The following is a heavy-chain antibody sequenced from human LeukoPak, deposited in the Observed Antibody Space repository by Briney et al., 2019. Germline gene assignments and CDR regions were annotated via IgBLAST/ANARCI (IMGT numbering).Heavy chain of an antibody. D-gene: IGHD2-15*01. Sequence: GGSLRLSCAASGFTFGNYWMSWVRQAPGKGLEWVANIKEDGSEKYYVDSVKGRFTISRDNARNSLYLQLNSLRAEDTAAYYCARDKLGYCRSSSCSGSHFDYWGQGTLVTVSS. CDR3: ARDKLGYCRSSSCSGSHFDY. CDR1: GFTFGNYW. V-gene: IGHV3-7*03. CDR2: IKEDGSEK. J-gene: IGHJ4*02.